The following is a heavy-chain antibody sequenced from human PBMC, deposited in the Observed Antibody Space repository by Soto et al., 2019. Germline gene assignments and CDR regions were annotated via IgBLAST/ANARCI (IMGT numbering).Heavy chain of an antibody. V-gene: IGHV1-2*02. J-gene: IGHJ6*02. CDR1: GYTFTGYY. D-gene: IGHD5-18*01. CDR3: ARGRRRDTAMVRPLRYYYYGMDV. Sequence: ASVKVSCKASGYTFTGYYMHWVRQAPGQGLEWMGWINPNSGGTNYAQKFQGRVTMTRDTSISTAYMELSRLRSEDTAVYYCARGRRRDTAMVRPLRYYYYGMDVWGQGTTVTVSS. CDR2: INPNSGGT.